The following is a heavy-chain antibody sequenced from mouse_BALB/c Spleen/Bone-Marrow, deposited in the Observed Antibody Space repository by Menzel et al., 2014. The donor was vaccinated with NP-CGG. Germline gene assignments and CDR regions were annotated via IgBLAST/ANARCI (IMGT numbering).Heavy chain of an antibody. CDR1: GFDFSRYW. V-gene: IGHV4-1*02. Sequence: EVQLQQSGGGLVQPGGSLTLSCAASGFDFSRYWMSWVRQAPGKGLEWIGEINPDSSTINYTPSLKDKFIISRDNAKNTLYLQMSKVRSEDTALYYCARLYYYGLQDYWGQGTTLTVSS. J-gene: IGHJ2*01. D-gene: IGHD1-1*01. CDR2: INPDSSTI. CDR3: ARLYYYGLQDY.